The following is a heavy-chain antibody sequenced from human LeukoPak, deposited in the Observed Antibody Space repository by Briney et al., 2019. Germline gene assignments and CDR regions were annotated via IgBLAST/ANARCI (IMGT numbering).Heavy chain of an antibody. CDR3: ASWRYYYDSSGYYSPFDY. Sequence: SETLSLTCAVYGGSFSGYYWSWIRQPPGKGLEWIGEINHSGSTNYIPSVKSRVTISVDTSKNQFSLKLSSVTAADTAVYYCASWRYYYDSSGYYSPFDYWGQGTLVTVSS. J-gene: IGHJ4*02. V-gene: IGHV4-34*01. CDR1: GGSFSGYY. CDR2: INHSGST. D-gene: IGHD3-22*01.